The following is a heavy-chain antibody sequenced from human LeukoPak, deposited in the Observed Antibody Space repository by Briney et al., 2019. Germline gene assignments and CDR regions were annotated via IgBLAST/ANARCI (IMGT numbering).Heavy chain of an antibody. Sequence: PGGSLRLSCAASGFTFSSYWMSWVRQAPGKGLEWVANIKQDGSEKYYVDSVKGRFTISRDNAKNSLYLQMNSLRAEDTAVYYCARDLYSGYDSVYYYYYYMDVWGKGTTVTVSS. V-gene: IGHV3-7*01. CDR1: GFTFSSYW. CDR3: ARDLYSGYDSVYYYYYYMDV. D-gene: IGHD5-12*01. J-gene: IGHJ6*03. CDR2: IKQDGSEK.